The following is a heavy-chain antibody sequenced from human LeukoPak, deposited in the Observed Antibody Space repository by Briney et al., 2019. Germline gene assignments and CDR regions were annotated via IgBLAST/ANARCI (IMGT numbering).Heavy chain of an antibody. V-gene: IGHV3-21*01. CDR1: GFTFSSYS. CDR2: ISSSSSYM. J-gene: IGHJ4*02. CDR3: ARGDNSGWYFYYFDY. Sequence: PGGSLRLSCAASGFTFSSYSMKWVRQAPGKGLEWVSSISSSSSYMYSTDSMKGRFAISRDNAKNSLYLQMNSLRAEDTAVYYCARGDNSGWYFYYFDYWGQGTLVTVSS. D-gene: IGHD6-19*01.